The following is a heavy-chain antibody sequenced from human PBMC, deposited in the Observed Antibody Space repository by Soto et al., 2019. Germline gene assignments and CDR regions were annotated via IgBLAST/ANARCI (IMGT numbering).Heavy chain of an antibody. CDR2: IKSKTDGGTT. J-gene: IGHJ4*02. CDR3: TTDPVTMIVVVPSSG. V-gene: IGHV3-15*07. CDR1: GFTFSNAW. Sequence: EVQLVESGGGLVKPGGSLRLSCAASGFTFSNAWMNWVLQAPGKGLEWVGRIKSKTDGGTTDYAAPVKGRFTISRDDSKNTLYLQMNSLKTEDTAVYYCTTDPVTMIVVVPSSGWGQGTLVTVSS. D-gene: IGHD3-22*01.